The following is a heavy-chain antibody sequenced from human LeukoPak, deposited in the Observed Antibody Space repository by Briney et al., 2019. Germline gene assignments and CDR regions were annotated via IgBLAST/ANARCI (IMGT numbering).Heavy chain of an antibody. Sequence: SGTLSLTCAVSGGSISSTNWWTWVRQRPGKGLEWIGEIYHGGSTNYNPSLRSRVTISLDKSKNQFSLRLSSVTAADTAVYYCATTSNVLLQPRVVAFDIWGQGTMVTVSS. CDR2: IYHGGST. CDR1: GGSISSTNW. D-gene: IGHD3-10*01. V-gene: IGHV4-4*02. CDR3: ATTSNVLLQPRVVAFDI. J-gene: IGHJ3*02.